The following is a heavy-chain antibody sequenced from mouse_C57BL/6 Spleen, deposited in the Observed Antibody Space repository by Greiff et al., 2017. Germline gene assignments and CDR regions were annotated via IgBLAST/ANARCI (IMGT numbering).Heavy chain of an antibody. Sequence: EVQLQESGAELVRPGASVKLSCTASGFNIKDDYMHWVKQRPEQGLEWIGWIDPENGDPEYASKFQGKATITADTSSNTAYLQLSSLTSEDTAVYYGTLYGNYVFAYWGQGTLVTVSA. CDR1: GFNIKDDY. V-gene: IGHV14-4*01. CDR3: TLYGNYVFAY. D-gene: IGHD2-1*01. CDR2: IDPENGDP. J-gene: IGHJ3*01.